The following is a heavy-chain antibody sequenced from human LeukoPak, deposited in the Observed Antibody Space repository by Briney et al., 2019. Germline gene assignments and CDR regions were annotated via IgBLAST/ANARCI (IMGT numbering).Heavy chain of an antibody. J-gene: IGHJ4*02. CDR1: GFTFSSYA. CDR2: ISGGGGST. V-gene: IGHV3-23*01. D-gene: IGHD5-18*01. CDR3: ATRYSYGYWEFDY. Sequence: GGSLRLSCAASGFTFSSYAMSWVRQAPGKGLEWVSAISGGGGSTYYADSVKGRFTISRDNSKNTSYLQMNSLRAEDTAVYYCATRYSYGYWEFDYWGQGTLVTVSS.